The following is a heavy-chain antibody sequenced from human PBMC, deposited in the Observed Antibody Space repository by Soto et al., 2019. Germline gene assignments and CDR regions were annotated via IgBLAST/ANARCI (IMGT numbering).Heavy chain of an antibody. Sequence: QVQLVQSGAEVKKPGASVKVSCKASGYTFTGYYMHWVRQAPGQGLEWMGWINPNSGGTNYTQKFQGWVTMTRDTSISTAYMELSRLRSDDTAVYYCARGDSDCTNGVCYRYYYYGMDVWGQGTTVTVSS. CDR2: INPNSGGT. J-gene: IGHJ6*02. D-gene: IGHD2-8*01. CDR1: GYTFTGYY. V-gene: IGHV1-2*04. CDR3: ARGDSDCTNGVCYRYYYYGMDV.